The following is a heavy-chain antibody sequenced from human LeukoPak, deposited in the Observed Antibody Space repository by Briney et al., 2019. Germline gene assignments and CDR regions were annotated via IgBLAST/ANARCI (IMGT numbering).Heavy chain of an antibody. CDR1: GFTFSNSW. J-gene: IGHJ3*02. Sequence: GGSLRLSCAASGFTFSNSWMSWIRQAPGQGLEWVANIKQDGSEKYYVDSVKGRFTISRDNARNSLYLQMNSLRAEDTAVYYCARDKTEQWLVLEAFDIWGQGTVVTVSS. CDR3: ARDKTEQWLVLEAFDI. CDR2: IKQDGSEK. D-gene: IGHD6-19*01. V-gene: IGHV3-7*01.